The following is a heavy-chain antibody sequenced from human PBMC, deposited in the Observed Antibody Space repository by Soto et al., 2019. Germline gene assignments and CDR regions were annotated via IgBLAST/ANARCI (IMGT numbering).Heavy chain of an antibody. CDR3: TVAGYGKSFDY. D-gene: IGHD6-19*01. J-gene: IGHJ4*02. CDR1: GFTFSSYA. Sequence: GGSLRLSCAASGFTFSSYAMHWVRQAPGKGLEWVAVISYDGSNKYYADSVKGRFTISRDNSKNTLYLQMNSLRAEDTAVYYCTVAGYGKSFDYWGQGTLVTVSS. CDR2: ISYDGSNK. V-gene: IGHV3-30-3*01.